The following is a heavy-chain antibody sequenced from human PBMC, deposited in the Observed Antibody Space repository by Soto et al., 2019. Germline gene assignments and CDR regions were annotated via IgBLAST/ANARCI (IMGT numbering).Heavy chain of an antibody. CDR1: GYTLTELS. Sequence: GASVKVSCKVSGYTLTELSMHWVRQAPGKGLEWMGGFDPEDGETIYAQKFQGRVTMTEDTSTDTAYMELSSLRSEDTAVYYCATGLLGRIAARPLGPDYYYGMDVWGQGTTVTVSS. D-gene: IGHD6-6*01. V-gene: IGHV1-24*01. CDR3: ATGLLGRIAARPLGPDYYYGMDV. CDR2: FDPEDGET. J-gene: IGHJ6*02.